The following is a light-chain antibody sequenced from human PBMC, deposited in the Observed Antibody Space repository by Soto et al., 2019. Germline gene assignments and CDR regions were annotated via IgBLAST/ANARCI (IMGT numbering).Light chain of an antibody. CDR3: SAWDASLNGYV. CDR2: SNY. J-gene: IGLJ1*01. Sequence: QSLLTQPPSASGTPGQRVTISCSGSSSNIGSKTVNWYQQLPGTAPKLLIYSNYQRPSGVPDRFSGSKSGTSASLAIIGLQSEDEADYYCSAWDASLNGYVFGTGT. V-gene: IGLV1-44*01. CDR1: SSNIGSKT.